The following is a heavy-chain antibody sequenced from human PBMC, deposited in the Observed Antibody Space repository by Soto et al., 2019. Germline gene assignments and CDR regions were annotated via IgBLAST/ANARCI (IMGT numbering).Heavy chain of an antibody. CDR2: ISGSGGST. V-gene: IGHV3-23*01. D-gene: IGHD4-17*01. CDR1: GFTFSSYA. J-gene: IGHJ5*02. CDR3: AKDFRATDYGDYYYENWFDP. Sequence: GSLRLSCAASGFTFSSYAMSWVRQAPGKGLEWVSAISGSGGSTYYADSVKGRFTISRDNSKNTLYLQMNSLRAEDTAVYYCAKDFRATDYGDYYYENWFDPWGQGTLVTVSS.